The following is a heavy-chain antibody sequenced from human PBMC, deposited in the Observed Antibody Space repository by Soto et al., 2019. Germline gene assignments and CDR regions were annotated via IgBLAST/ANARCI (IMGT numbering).Heavy chain of an antibody. V-gene: IGHV4-61*08. Sequence: SETLSLTCAVSGCSISSGGYSWSWIRQSPGKGLEWIGFIYYGGSTNYNPSLKSRVTISVDTPKNQFSLKLSSVTAADTAVYYCAKNWNWGSLVHWGQGTLVTVFS. CDR2: IYYGGST. D-gene: IGHD7-27*01. J-gene: IGHJ4*02. CDR1: GCSISSGGYS. CDR3: AKNWNWGSLVH.